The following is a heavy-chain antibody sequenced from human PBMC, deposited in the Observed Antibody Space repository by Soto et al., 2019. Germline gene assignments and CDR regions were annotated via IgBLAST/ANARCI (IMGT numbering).Heavy chain of an antibody. V-gene: IGHV3-13*01. CDR3: ARGLRISSSWYHPPDY. CDR1: GFTFSSYD. Sequence: GGSLRLSCAASGFTFSSYDMHWVRQATGKGLEWVPAIATAGDTYYPGSVKGRFTISRENAQNSLYLHMNSLRAGDTAVFYCARGLRISSSWYHPPDYWGQGTLVTVSS. J-gene: IGHJ4*02. D-gene: IGHD6-13*01. CDR2: IATAGDT.